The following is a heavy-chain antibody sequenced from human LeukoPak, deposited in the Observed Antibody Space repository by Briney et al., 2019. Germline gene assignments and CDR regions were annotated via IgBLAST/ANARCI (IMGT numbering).Heavy chain of an antibody. CDR2: IYTSGST. CDR1: GGSISSYY. V-gene: IGHV4-4*07. CDR3: ARDRWYCSSTSCYPAFDY. J-gene: IGHJ4*02. Sequence: PSETLSLTCTVSGGSISSYYRSWIRQPAGKGLEWIGRIYTSGSTNYNPSLKSRVTMSVDTSKNQFSLKLSSVTAADTAVYYCARDRWYCSSTSCYPAFDYWGQGTLVTVSS. D-gene: IGHD2-2*01.